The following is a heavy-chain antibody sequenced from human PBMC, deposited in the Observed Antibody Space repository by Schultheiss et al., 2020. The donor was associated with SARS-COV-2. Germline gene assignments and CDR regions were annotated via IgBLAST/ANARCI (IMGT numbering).Heavy chain of an antibody. D-gene: IGHD4-17*01. Sequence: GGSLRLSCAVSGFPFSGYAMSWVRQAPGKGLEWVSTISGSGATTYYADSVKGRFTISRDNSENTLYLEMDSLRADDTAVYFCARGRYGDRGSLDYWGPGTQVTVSS. CDR1: GFPFSGYA. CDR2: ISGSGATT. CDR3: ARGRYGDRGSLDY. J-gene: IGHJ4*02. V-gene: IGHV3-23*01.